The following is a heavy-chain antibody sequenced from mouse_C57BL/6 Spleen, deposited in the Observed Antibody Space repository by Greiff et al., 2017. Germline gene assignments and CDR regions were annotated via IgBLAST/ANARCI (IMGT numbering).Heavy chain of an antibody. CDR1: GYSFTGYY. V-gene: IGHV1-42*01. CDR3: ASELGRWYFDV. J-gene: IGHJ1*03. CDR2: INPSTGGT. Sequence: VQLQQSGPELVKPGASVKISCKASGYSFTGYYMNWVKQSPEKSLEWIGEINPSTGGTTYNQKFKAKATLTVDKSSSTAYMQLKSLTSEDSAVYYCASELGRWYFDVWGTGTTVTVSS. D-gene: IGHD4-1*01.